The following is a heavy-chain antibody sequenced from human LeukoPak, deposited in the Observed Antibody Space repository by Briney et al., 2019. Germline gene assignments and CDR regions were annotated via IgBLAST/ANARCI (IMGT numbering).Heavy chain of an antibody. CDR3: AKDLEQLMGIDASDI. J-gene: IGHJ3*02. CDR2: ISGSGGST. D-gene: IGHD5-24*01. V-gene: IGHV3-23*01. Sequence: GGSLRLSCAASGFTFSSYAMSWVRQAPGKGLEWVSAISGSGGSTYYADSVKGRFTISRDNSKNTLYLQMNSLRAEDAAVYYCAKDLEQLMGIDASDIWGQGTMVTVSS. CDR1: GFTFSSYA.